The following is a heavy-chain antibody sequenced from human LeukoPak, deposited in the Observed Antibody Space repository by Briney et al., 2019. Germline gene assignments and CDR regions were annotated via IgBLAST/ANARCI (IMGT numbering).Heavy chain of an antibody. J-gene: IGHJ4*02. CDR2: ISSNGGST. Sequence: PGGSLRLSCAASGFTFSSYAMHWVRQAPGKGLEYVSAISSNGGSTYYANSVKGRFTISGDNSKNTLYLQMGSLRAEDMAVYYCARDRSSGWDDYWGQGTLVTVSS. CDR1: GFTFSSYA. V-gene: IGHV3-64*01. CDR3: ARDRSSGWDDY. D-gene: IGHD6-19*01.